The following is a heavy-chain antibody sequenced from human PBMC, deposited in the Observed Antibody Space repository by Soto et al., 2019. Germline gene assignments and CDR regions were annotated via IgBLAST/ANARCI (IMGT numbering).Heavy chain of an antibody. D-gene: IGHD3-3*01. Sequence: SETLSLTCSVSGGTISGYYWTWIRQPAGKGLEWIGRIYSSVNTKYNPSLQSRVTMSLDTSNNQFSLRLTSVTAADTAVYYCERGQRFSDWFDPWGQGNFVTVSS. CDR3: ERGQRFSDWFDP. CDR1: GGTISGYY. V-gene: IGHV4-4*07. J-gene: IGHJ5*02. CDR2: IYSSVNT.